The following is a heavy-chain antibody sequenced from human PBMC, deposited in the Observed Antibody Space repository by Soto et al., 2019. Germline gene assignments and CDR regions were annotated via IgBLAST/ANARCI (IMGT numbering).Heavy chain of an antibody. V-gene: IGHV4-31*03. CDR3: ARDRYCSSTSCYGPSVDRDYHSYYMDV. D-gene: IGHD2-2*01. CDR1: GGSISSGGYY. Sequence: SETLSLTCTVSGGSISSGGYYWSWIRQHPGKGLEWIGYIYYSGSTYYNPSLKSRVTISVDTSKNQFSLKLSSVTAADTAVYYCARDRYCSSTSCYGPSVDRDYHSYYMDVWGKGTTVTVSS. J-gene: IGHJ6*03. CDR2: IYYSGST.